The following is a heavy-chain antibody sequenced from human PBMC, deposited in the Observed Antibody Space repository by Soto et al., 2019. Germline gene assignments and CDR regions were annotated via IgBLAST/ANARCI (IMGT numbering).Heavy chain of an antibody. CDR3: ARADYNYIWFDP. CDR1: GGSISSYY. CDR2: IYYSGST. D-gene: IGHD4-4*01. Sequence: SETLSLTCTVSGGSISSYYWSWIRQPPGKGLEWIGYIYYSGSTNYNPSLKSRVTISVDTSKNQFSLKLSSVTAADTAVYYCARADYNYIWFDPWGQGTLVTVSS. J-gene: IGHJ5*02. V-gene: IGHV4-59*01.